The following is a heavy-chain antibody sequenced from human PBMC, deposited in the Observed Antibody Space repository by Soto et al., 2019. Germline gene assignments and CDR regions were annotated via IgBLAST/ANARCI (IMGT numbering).Heavy chain of an antibody. CDR3: ERDMYYYGSGSYIYAFDI. Sequence: PGGSLRLSCAASGFTFSDYYMSWIRQAPGKGLEWVSYISSSSSYTNYADSVKGRFTISRDNAKNSLYLQMNSLRAEDTAVYYCERDMYYYGSGSYIYAFDIWGQGTMVTVSS. CDR2: ISSSSSYT. CDR1: GFTFSDYY. D-gene: IGHD3-10*01. V-gene: IGHV3-11*05. J-gene: IGHJ3*02.